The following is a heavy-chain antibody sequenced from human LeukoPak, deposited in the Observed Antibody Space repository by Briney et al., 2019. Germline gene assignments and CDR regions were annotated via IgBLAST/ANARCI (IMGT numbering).Heavy chain of an antibody. D-gene: IGHD3-10*01. Sequence: GGSLRLSCAASGFTFSSYSMNWVRQAPGKGLEWVSSISSSSSYIYYADSVKGRFTISRDNAKNSLYLQMNSLRAEDTAVYYCARDLMLRGVNGYFDYWGQGTLVTVSS. J-gene: IGHJ4*02. V-gene: IGHV3-21*01. CDR2: ISSSSSYI. CDR3: ARDLMLRGVNGYFDY. CDR1: GFTFSSYS.